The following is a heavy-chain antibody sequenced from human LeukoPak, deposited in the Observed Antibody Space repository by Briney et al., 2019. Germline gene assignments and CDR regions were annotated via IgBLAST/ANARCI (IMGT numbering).Heavy chain of an antibody. V-gene: IGHV4-38-2*01. Sequence: SDTLSLTCAVSGYSISRDYFWGWIRQPPGKGLEYIGAIYHSGSTYYNPSLKSRVIISVDTSNNQFSLKLNSVTAADTAVYYCARGILLWGQGTLVTVSS. D-gene: IGHD2-15*01. CDR1: GYSISRDYF. CDR3: ARGILL. CDR2: IYHSGST. J-gene: IGHJ4*02.